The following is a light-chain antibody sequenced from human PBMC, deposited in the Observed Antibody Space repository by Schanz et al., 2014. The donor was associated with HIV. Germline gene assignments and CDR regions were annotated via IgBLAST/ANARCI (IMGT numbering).Light chain of an antibody. CDR2: YDS. CDR3: QVWDSSSDXPYV. V-gene: IGLV3-21*04. Sequence: SYELTQPPSVSVAPGKTARITCGGNNIGGESVHWYQQKPGQAPVVVIYYDSDRPSGIPERFSGSNSGNTATLTISRVEAXXEADYYCQVWDSSSDXPYVFGTGTXLTVL. J-gene: IGLJ1*01. CDR1: NIGGES.